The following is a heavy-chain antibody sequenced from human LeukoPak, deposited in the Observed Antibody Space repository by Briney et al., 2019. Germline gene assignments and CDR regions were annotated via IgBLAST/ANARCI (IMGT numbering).Heavy chain of an antibody. V-gene: IGHV4-59*12. CDR2: IYYSGST. CDR3: ARVFRYGILTGEWFDP. J-gene: IGHJ5*02. D-gene: IGHD3-9*01. CDR1: GGSISSYY. Sequence: SETLSLTCTVSGGSISSYYWSWIRQPPGKGLEWIGYIYYSGSTNYNPSLKSRVTISVDTSKNQFSLKLSSVTAADTAVYYCARVFRYGILTGEWFDPWGQGTLVTVSS.